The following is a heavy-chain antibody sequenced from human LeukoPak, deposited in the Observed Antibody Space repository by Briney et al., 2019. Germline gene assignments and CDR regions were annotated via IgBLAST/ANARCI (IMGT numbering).Heavy chain of an antibody. CDR1: GGSISGYH. Sequence: SETLSLTCIVSGGSISGYHWGWIRQPPGKGLEWIGYISYSGITNYNPSLKSRVTMSVDTSKNQFSLRLSAVTAADTAVYYCARGDSSSWSFKIWGQGTLVTVSS. CDR3: ARGDSSSWSFKI. V-gene: IGHV4-59*08. CDR2: ISYSGIT. J-gene: IGHJ4*02. D-gene: IGHD6-13*01.